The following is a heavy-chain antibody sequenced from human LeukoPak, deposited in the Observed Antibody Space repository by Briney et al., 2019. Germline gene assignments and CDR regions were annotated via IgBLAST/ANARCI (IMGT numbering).Heavy chain of an antibody. J-gene: IGHJ4*02. D-gene: IGHD3-10*01. Sequence: GGSLRLSCAASGFTFNYYAMNWVRQAPGKGLEWVSAILGGGDTTSYADSVKGRFTISRDNSKNTLYLQMNSLRAEDTAVYYCAKDLVSQRGVGSSEKVDYWGQGTLVTVSS. V-gene: IGHV3-23*01. CDR1: GFTFNYYA. CDR2: ILGGGDTT. CDR3: AKDLVSQRGVGSSEKVDY.